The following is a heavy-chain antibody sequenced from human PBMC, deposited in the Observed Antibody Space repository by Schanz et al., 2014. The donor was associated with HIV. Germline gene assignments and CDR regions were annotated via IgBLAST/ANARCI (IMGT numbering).Heavy chain of an antibody. V-gene: IGHV3-30*03. CDR2: ISYDGSNK. D-gene: IGHD1-26*01. J-gene: IGHJ1*01. CDR3: ARALPDEWEPAAYFQH. CDR1: GFTFSACG. Sequence: QVQLVESGGGVVQPGRSLRLSCATSGFTFSACGMHWVRQAPGKGLEWVAVISYDGSNKYYADSVKGRFTISRDNSKNTLYLQMNSLRAEDTAVYYCARALPDEWEPAAYFQHWGQGTLVIVSS.